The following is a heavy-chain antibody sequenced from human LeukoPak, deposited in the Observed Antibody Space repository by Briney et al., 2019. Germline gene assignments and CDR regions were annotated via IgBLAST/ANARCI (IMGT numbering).Heavy chain of an antibody. Sequence: GGSLRLSCAASGFTFSNAWMSWVRQAPGKGLEWVGRIKSITDGGTTDYAAPVKGRFTISRDDSKNTLYLQMNSLKTEDTAVYYCTTGYGLNWGQGTLVTVSS. CDR1: GFTFSNAW. D-gene: IGHD5-18*01. V-gene: IGHV3-15*01. CDR2: IKSITDGGTT. CDR3: TTGYGLN. J-gene: IGHJ4*02.